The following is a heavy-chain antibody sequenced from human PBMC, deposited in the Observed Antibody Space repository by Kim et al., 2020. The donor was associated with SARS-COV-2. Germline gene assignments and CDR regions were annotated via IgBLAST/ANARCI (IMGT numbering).Heavy chain of an antibody. CDR1: GFTFSNAW. J-gene: IGHJ4*02. CDR2: IKSKTDGATT. Sequence: GGSLRLSCAASGFTFSNAWMSWVRQAPGKGLEWVGRIKSKTDGATTDYAAPVKGRFTISRDDSKNTLYLQMNSLKTEDTAVYYCTTGGLRYFDWPYQSFDYWGQGTLVTVSS. D-gene: IGHD3-9*01. CDR3: TTGGLRYFDWPYQSFDY. V-gene: IGHV3-15*01.